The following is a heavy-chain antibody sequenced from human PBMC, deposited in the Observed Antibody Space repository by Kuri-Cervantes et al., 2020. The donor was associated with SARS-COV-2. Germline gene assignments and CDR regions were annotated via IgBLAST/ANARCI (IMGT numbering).Heavy chain of an antibody. V-gene: IGHV4-61*01. J-gene: IGHJ6*02. D-gene: IGHD3-10*01. CDR3: ARDKSGYYGSGSYSLYYYYYGMDV. CDR2: IYYSGST. CDR1: GGSVSSGSYC. Sequence: SETLSLTCTVSGGSVSSGSYCWSWIRQPPGKGLERIGYIYYSGSTNYNPSLKSRVTISVDTSKNQFSLKLSSVTAADTAVYYCARDKSGYYGSGSYSLYYYYYGMDVWGQGTTVTVSS.